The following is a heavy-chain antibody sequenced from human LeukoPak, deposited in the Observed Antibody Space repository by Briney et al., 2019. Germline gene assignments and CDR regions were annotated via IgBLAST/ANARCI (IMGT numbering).Heavy chain of an antibody. J-gene: IGHJ5*02. Sequence: SQTLSLTCAISGDSVSSNSAAWNWIRQSPSRGLEWLGRTYYRSKWYNDYAVSVKSRITINPDTSKNQFSLQLNSVTPEDTAVYYCARATLPVGATNRYWFDPWGQGTLVTVSS. V-gene: IGHV6-1*01. D-gene: IGHD1-26*01. CDR3: ARATLPVGATNRYWFDP. CDR1: GDSVSSNSAA. CDR2: TYYRSKWYN.